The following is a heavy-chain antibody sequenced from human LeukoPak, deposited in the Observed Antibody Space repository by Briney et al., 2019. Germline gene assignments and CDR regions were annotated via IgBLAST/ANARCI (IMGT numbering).Heavy chain of an antibody. J-gene: IGHJ3*02. CDR2: INSDGSST. V-gene: IGHV3-74*01. CDR3: ARESALLNDAFDI. Sequence: GGSLRLSCAASGFTFSSYWMHWVRHAPGKELVWVSRINSDGSSTIYADSVKGRFTISRDNAKNTLYLQMNSLRAEDTAVYYCARESALLNDAFDIWGQGTMVTVSS. D-gene: IGHD1-26*01. CDR1: GFTFSSYW.